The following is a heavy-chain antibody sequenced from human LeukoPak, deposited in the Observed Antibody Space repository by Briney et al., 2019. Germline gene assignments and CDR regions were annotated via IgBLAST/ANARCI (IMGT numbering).Heavy chain of an antibody. J-gene: IGHJ4*02. CDR1: GFTFSTYS. D-gene: IGHD4-23*01. V-gene: IGHV3-21*01. Sequence: GGSLRLSCAASGFTFSTYSMNWVRQAPGKGLEWVSSISSTSSYINYADSVKGRFTISRDNAGNSLYLQMNSLRAEDTAVYYCGRLRWLDYWGQGTLVTVSS. CDR3: GRLRWLDY. CDR2: ISSTSSYI.